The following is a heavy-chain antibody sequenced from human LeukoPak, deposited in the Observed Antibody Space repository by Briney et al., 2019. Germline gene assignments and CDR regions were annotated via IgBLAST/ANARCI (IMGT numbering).Heavy chain of an antibody. CDR2: ISSSGSSI. D-gene: IGHD4-17*01. Sequence: PGGSLRLSCAASGFTFSSYEMNWVRQAPGKGLEWVSYISSSGSSIYYADSVKGRFTISRDNAKNSLYLQMNSLRAEDTAVYYCARVRQTTVTTAYYFDYWGQETLVTVSS. CDR3: ARVRQTTVTTAYYFDY. CDR1: GFTFSSYE. J-gene: IGHJ4*02. V-gene: IGHV3-48*03.